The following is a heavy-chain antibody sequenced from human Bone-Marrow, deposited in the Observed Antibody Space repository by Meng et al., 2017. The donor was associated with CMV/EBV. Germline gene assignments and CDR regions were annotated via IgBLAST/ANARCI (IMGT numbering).Heavy chain of an antibody. V-gene: IGHV1-46*01. CDR3: ARDHHTYYDILTGYPPGY. Sequence: YTFTSYYMHWVRQAPGQGLEWMGIINPSGGSTSYAQKFQGRVTMTRDTSTSTVYMELSSLRSEDTAVYYCARDHHTYYDILTGYPPGYWGQGTLVTVSS. D-gene: IGHD3-9*01. CDR2: INPSGGST. J-gene: IGHJ4*02. CDR1: YTFTSYY.